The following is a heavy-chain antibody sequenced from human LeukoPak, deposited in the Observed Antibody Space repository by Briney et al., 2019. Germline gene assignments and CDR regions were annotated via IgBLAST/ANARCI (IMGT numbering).Heavy chain of an antibody. CDR1: GGNFSSYP. Sequence: SVKVSCKASGGNFSSYPISWVRQAPGQGLEWMGGIIPIFGTANYAQKFQGRVTITADESTSTAYMELSSLRSEDTAVYYCARARNYYDSSGLVHWGQGTLVTVSS. D-gene: IGHD3-22*01. V-gene: IGHV1-69*01. CDR2: IIPIFGTA. J-gene: IGHJ4*02. CDR3: ARARNYYDSSGLVH.